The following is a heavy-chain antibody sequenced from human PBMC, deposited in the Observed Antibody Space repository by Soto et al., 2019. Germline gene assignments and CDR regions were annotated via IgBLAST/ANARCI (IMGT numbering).Heavy chain of an antibody. CDR1: GYTFTSYG. J-gene: IGHJ4*02. V-gene: IGHV1-18*01. CDR2: ISTYNGNT. Sequence: QVQLVQSEAEVKKPGASVKVSCKASGYTFTSYGFTWVRQAPGQGLEWMGWISTYNGNTNYARKLQGRVTMTTDTSTSTAHMELRSLRSDDTAMYYCARDEGVVRGVGSYCGQGTLVTVSS. D-gene: IGHD3-10*01. CDR3: ARDEGVVRGVGSY.